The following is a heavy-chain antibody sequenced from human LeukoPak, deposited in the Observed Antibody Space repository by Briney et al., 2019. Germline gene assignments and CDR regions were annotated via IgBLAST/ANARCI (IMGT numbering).Heavy chain of an antibody. CDR3: ARLGTNLGSAFDI. J-gene: IGHJ3*02. V-gene: IGHV4-39*01. CDR1: GGSISGNTFY. D-gene: IGHD3-3*01. CDR2: IYYDGTT. Sequence: SETLSLTCTVSGGSISGNTFYWGWIRQPPGKGLEYIGTIYYDGTTYYNSSLKSRVTMFVDTPKNQFSLNLNSVTAADTAVYYCARLGTNLGSAFDIWGQGTMVTVSS.